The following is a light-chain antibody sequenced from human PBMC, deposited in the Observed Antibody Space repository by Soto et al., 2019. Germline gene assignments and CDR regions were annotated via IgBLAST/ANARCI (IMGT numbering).Light chain of an antibody. CDR2: AAS. CDR3: QQYDTYWT. Sequence: DIQMTQSPSSLSASVGDRVSITCRASQSISTHLSWYQQKPGKAPKLLIYAASSLQSGVPLRFSGSGSGTEFTLTINSLQPDDFATYYCQQYDTYWTFGQGTKVDI. CDR1: QSISTH. J-gene: IGKJ1*01. V-gene: IGKV1-39*01.